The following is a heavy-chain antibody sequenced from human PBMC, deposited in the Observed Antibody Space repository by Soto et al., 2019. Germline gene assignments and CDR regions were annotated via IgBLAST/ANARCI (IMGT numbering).Heavy chain of an antibody. CDR1: GYTFTGYY. J-gene: IGHJ4*02. V-gene: IGHV1-2*02. Sequence: QVQLVQSGAEVKKPGASVKVSCKASGYTFTGYYMHWVRQAPGQGLEWMGWINPNSGGTNYAQKFQGGVTMTRDTSISTAYRELSRLRSDERAVYYCAREDYSYGPTYDYWGQGPLVTVPS. CDR2: INPNSGGT. D-gene: IGHD5-18*01. CDR3: AREDYSYGPTYDY.